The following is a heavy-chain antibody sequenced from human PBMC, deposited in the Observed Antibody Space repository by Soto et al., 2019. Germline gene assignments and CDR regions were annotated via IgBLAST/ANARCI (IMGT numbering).Heavy chain of an antibody. CDR1: GGSFSGYY. V-gene: IGHV4-34*01. CDR3: ARGATPPMYFDY. CDR2: INHSGST. Sequence: SETLSLTCAVYGGSFSGYYWSWIRQPPGKGLEWIGEINHSGSTNYNPSLKSRVTISVDPSKNQFSLKLSSVTAADTAVYYCARGATPPMYFDYWGQGTLVTVSS. J-gene: IGHJ4*02. D-gene: IGHD2-15*01.